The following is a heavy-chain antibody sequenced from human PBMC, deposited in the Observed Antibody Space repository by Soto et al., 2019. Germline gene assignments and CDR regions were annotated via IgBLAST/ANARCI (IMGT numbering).Heavy chain of an antibody. D-gene: IGHD6-19*01. Sequence: PSETLSLTCTVSSGSISGSNYYWDWIRLPPGKGLEWIGSIYYGGSTYYNPSLKSRVTISVDTSKNQFSLMLSSVTAADTAVYYCARRTTGYSSEIESWGQGTLVTVSS. J-gene: IGHJ4*02. CDR1: SGSISGSNYY. CDR3: ARRTTGYSSEIES. CDR2: IYYGGST. V-gene: IGHV4-39*01.